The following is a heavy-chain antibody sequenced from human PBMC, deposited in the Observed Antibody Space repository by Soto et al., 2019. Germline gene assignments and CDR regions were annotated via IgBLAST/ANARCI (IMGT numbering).Heavy chain of an antibody. Sequence: GGSLRLSCAASGFTFSSYAMSWVRQAPGKGLEWVSAISGSGGSTYYADSVKGRFTISRDNSKNTLYLQMNSLRAEDTAVYYCAKPESCYYMSHMTANRRGQGTLVT. J-gene: IGHJ4*02. CDR3: AKPESCYYMSHMTANR. CDR2: ISGSGGST. D-gene: IGHD3-10*01. V-gene: IGHV3-23*01. CDR1: GFTFSSYA.